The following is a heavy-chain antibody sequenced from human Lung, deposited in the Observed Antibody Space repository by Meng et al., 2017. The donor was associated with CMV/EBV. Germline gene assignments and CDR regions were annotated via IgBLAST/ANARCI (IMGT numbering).Heavy chain of an antibody. CDR3: ASGTPGRSYCDY. D-gene: IGHD2-15*01. Sequence: QVHLQQSGPEVKKPGASVRVSCNASGNTFGSYGICWVRQAPGRGLEWMGWFVNYVDTYPAPKFQGRVTMTTDTHTNTAFMELRSLTSDDTAVYYCASGTPGRSYCDYWGQGTLVTVSS. CDR1: GNTFGSYG. CDR2: FVNYVDT. J-gene: IGHJ4*02. V-gene: IGHV1-18*01.